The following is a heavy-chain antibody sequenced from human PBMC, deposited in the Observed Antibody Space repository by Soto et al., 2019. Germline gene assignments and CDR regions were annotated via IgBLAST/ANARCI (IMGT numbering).Heavy chain of an antibody. CDR3: ARGLLGVVIIRRAFDI. CDR1: GGSFSGYY. Sequence: QVQLQQWGAGLLKPSETLSLTCAVYGGSFSGYYWSWIRQPPGKGLEWIGEINHSGSTNYNPSLKSRVTISVDTSKNQFSLKLSSVTAADTAVYYCARGLLGVVIIRRAFDIWGQGTMVTVSS. D-gene: IGHD3-3*01. V-gene: IGHV4-34*01. CDR2: INHSGST. J-gene: IGHJ3*02.